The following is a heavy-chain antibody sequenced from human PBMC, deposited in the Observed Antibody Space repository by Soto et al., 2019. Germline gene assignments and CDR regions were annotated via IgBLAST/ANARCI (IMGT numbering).Heavy chain of an antibody. Sequence: SVKVSCKASGGTFSSYAISWVRQAPGQGLEWMGGIIPIFGTANYAQKFQGRVTITADESTSTAYMELSSLRSEDTAVYYCARDTGYCSGGSCWGYYYGMDVCGQGTTVTVSS. D-gene: IGHD2-15*01. CDR3: ARDTGYCSGGSCWGYYYGMDV. CDR2: IIPIFGTA. CDR1: GGTFSSYA. J-gene: IGHJ6*02. V-gene: IGHV1-69*13.